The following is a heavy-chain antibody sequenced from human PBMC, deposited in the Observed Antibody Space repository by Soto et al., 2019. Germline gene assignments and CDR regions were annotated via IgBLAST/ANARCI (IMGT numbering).Heavy chain of an antibody. CDR3: ARSLVREGNNVDY. V-gene: IGHV2-70*01. J-gene: IGHJ4*02. CDR1: GFSLTTRGMC. CDR2: IDADDNK. Sequence: GPTLVNPTQTLALTCTFSGFSLTTRGMCVSWIRQPPGRALEWLALIDADDNKFYRASVKTRLTISKDTSGNQVVLTMTNMDPVDTATYYCARSLVREGNNVDYWSQEPLVTVSS.